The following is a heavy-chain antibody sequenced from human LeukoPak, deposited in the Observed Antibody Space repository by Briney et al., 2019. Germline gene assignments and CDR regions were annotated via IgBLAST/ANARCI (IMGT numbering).Heavy chain of an antibody. D-gene: IGHD2-2*03. J-gene: IGHJ4*02. CDR1: GGSISSNIW. CDR3: ARHSRLDKSSLSWADY. CDR2: MYHSGST. Sequence: SETLSLTCAVSGGSISSNIWWSWVRQPPGKGLEWIGEMYHSGSTNSNPSLKSRVTISVDKSRNQFSLKLSSVTAADTAVYYCARHSRLDKSSLSWADYWGQGTLVTVSS. V-gene: IGHV4-4*02.